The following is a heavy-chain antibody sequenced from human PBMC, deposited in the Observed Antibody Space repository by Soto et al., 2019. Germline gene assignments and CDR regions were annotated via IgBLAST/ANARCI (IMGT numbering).Heavy chain of an antibody. Sequence: VSLQVSCKASGYTFTNYYMHWVRQAPGQGLEWMGVIHYSGATPTYAQKFQGRVTMARDTSTSTVYVELSSLTSEDTAVYYCAIGGPDLATIVSFEDWGQGTLVTVCS. CDR3: AIGGPDLATIVSFED. D-gene: IGHD3-22*01. CDR1: GYTFTNYY. CDR2: IHYSGATP. J-gene: IGHJ4*02. V-gene: IGHV1-46*01.